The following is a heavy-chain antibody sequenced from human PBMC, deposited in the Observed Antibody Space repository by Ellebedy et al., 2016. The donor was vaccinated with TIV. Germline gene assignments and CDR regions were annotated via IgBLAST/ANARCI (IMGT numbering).Heavy chain of an antibody. CDR3: ARGNYYGSGSDY. Sequence: GESLKISCAASGFTLSNYGMHWVRQAPGKGLEWVAFIWYDGSKSQYADSVKGRFTFSRGNSKNTLSLQMNSLRAEDTAVYYCARGNYYGSGSDYWGQGTLVTVSS. V-gene: IGHV3-33*01. CDR1: GFTLSNYG. J-gene: IGHJ4*02. CDR2: IWYDGSKS. D-gene: IGHD3-10*01.